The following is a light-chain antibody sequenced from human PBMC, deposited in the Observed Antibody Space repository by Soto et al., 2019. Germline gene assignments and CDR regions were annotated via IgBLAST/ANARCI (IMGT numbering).Light chain of an antibody. V-gene: IGLV2-14*01. CDR3: SSYISSSTLV. J-gene: IGLJ2*01. CDR1: SSDVGGYNY. Sequence: SALTQPASVSGSPGQSITISCTGTSSDVGGYNYVSWYQQHPGKAPKLMIYDVNNRPSGVSNRFSGSSSGNTASLTISGLQAEDEADYYCSSYISSSTLVFGGGTKLTVL. CDR2: DVN.